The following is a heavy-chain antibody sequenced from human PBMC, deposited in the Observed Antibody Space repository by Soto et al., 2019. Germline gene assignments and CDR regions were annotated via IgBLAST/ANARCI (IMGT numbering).Heavy chain of an antibody. CDR2: ISSSSSTI. Sequence: EVQLVESGGGLVQPGGSLRLSCAASGFTFSSYSMNWVRQAPGKGLEWVSYISSSSSTIYYADSVKGRFTISRDIAKNSLYLHMSSLRDEDTDVFYCARDPDTAITWGQGTLVTVSS. J-gene: IGHJ4*02. CDR3: ARDPDTAIT. CDR1: GFTFSSYS. D-gene: IGHD5-18*01. V-gene: IGHV3-48*02.